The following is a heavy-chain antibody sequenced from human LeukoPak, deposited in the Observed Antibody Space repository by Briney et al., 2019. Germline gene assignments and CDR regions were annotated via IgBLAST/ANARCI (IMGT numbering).Heavy chain of an antibody. CDR3: ARGGYGPRLGN. Sequence: NLSDPLSLTCAVYGASISDYYLSWIRQFPAKGLEWIGEINNSVSTSYNPSLNSRVIMSVDVSKNQFSLRLSSVTAADTAVYYCARGGYGPRLGNGGQGTLVTVSS. J-gene: IGHJ4*02. CDR2: INNSVST. D-gene: IGHD3-16*01. V-gene: IGHV4-34*01. CDR1: GASISDYY.